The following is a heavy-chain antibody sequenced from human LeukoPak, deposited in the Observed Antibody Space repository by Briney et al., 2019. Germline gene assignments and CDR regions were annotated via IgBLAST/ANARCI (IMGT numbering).Heavy chain of an antibody. CDR3: ARTTRSWYEDNDAFDI. D-gene: IGHD6-13*01. CDR1: GGTFSSYA. J-gene: IGHJ3*02. Sequence: GASVKVSCKASGGTFSSYAISWVRQAPGQGLEWMGGIIPIFGTANYAQKFQGRITITRDTSATTAYMELSSLRPEDTAVYYCARTTRSWYEDNDAFDIWGQGTTVTVSS. V-gene: IGHV1-69*05. CDR2: IIPIFGTA.